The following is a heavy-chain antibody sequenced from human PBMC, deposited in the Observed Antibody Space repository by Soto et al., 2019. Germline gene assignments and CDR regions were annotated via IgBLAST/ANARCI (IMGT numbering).Heavy chain of an antibody. Sequence: QVQLVESGGGVVQPGRSLRLSCAASGFTFSNYALHWVRQAPGRGLEWEALISFDGNNNYYANSVKGRFTISRDNSKNTLYLQMNSLRAEDTAVYYCGRCTGTSCHLGADFWGQGTLVIVSS. CDR2: ISFDGNNN. CDR1: GFTFSNYA. D-gene: IGHD2-2*01. J-gene: IGHJ4*02. V-gene: IGHV3-30-3*01. CDR3: GRCTGTSCHLGADF.